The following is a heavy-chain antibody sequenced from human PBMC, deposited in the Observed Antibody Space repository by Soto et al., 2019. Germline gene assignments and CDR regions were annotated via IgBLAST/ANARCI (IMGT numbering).Heavy chain of an antibody. CDR2: INPNSGGT. CDR3: ARALYYDFLSGYSRRYYYGMDV. V-gene: IGHV1-2*04. J-gene: IGHJ6*02. Sequence: ASVKVSCKASGYTFTGYYMHWVRQAPGQGLEWMGWINPNSGGTNYAQKFQGWVTMTRDTSISTAYMELSRLRSDDTAVYYCARALYYDFLSGYSRRYYYGMDVWGQGTTVTGSS. D-gene: IGHD3-3*01. CDR1: GYTFTGYY.